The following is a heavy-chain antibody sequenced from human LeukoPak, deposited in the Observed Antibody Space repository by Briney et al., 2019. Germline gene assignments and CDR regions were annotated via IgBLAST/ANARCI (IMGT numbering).Heavy chain of an antibody. CDR1: GGSISSSSYY. CDR2: IYYSGST. Sequence: SETLSLTCTVSGGSISSSSYYWGWIRQPPGEGLEWIGSIYYSGSTYYNPSLKSRVTISVDTSKNQFSLKLSSVTAADTAVYYCAGYSSSFGTNFDYWGQGTLVTVSS. D-gene: IGHD6-6*01. J-gene: IGHJ4*02. V-gene: IGHV4-39*01. CDR3: AGYSSSFGTNFDY.